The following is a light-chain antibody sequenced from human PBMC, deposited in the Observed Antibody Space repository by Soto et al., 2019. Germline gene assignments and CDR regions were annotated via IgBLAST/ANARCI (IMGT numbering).Light chain of an antibody. J-gene: IGKJ1*01. CDR2: ATS. CDR1: QSISATY. CDR3: QQYACLPRT. V-gene: IGKV3-20*01. Sequence: EIVLTQSPGTLSFFPGERATFSCRTSQSISATYLAWYQQKPGQAPRLLIYATSSRATGIQDRFSGSGSRMDFTLTVSRLEPDDSAVYYCQQYACLPRTFGQGTKVDI.